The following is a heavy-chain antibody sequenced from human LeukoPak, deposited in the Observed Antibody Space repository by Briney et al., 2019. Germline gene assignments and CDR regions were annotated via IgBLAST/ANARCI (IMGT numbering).Heavy chain of an antibody. CDR3: ARRPGREAVCGDECYRSALDL. V-gene: IGHV4-39*01. Sequence: PSETLSLTCTVSGASISSGSYYWDWIRQPPGKGLEWIGTIKYSGTTYYNPSLKRRVIASVDASKNQFSLKLSFVTAADTAVYYCARRPGREAVCGDECYRSALDLWGQGTIVTVSS. J-gene: IGHJ3*01. CDR1: GASISSGSYY. CDR2: IKYSGTT. D-gene: IGHD2-21*01.